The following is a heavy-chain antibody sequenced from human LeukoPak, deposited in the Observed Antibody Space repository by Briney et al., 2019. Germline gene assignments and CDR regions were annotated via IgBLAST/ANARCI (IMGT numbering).Heavy chain of an antibody. Sequence: GGSLRLSCSASGFTFSSYAIHWVRQAPGKGLQYVSGISSNGGNTYNADSVKGRLTISRDNSKNTVDLQMSSLRAEDTAVYYCVKRSGLYFDYWGQGTLVTVSS. V-gene: IGHV3-64D*09. J-gene: IGHJ4*02. CDR1: GFTFSSYA. CDR3: VKRSGLYFDY. D-gene: IGHD1-26*01. CDR2: ISSNGGNT.